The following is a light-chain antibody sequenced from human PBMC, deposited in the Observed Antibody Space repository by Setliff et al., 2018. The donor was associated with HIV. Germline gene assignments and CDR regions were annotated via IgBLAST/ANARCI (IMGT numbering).Light chain of an antibody. Sequence: QSVLTQPPSVSGAPGQRVTISCTGSSSNIGAGYDVHWYQQLPGTAPKLLIYGNSNRPSGVPDRFSGSKSGTSASLAITGLQAEDEADYYCQSYDSRSYVFGTGTKV. CDR2: GNS. CDR3: QSYDSRSYV. V-gene: IGLV1-40*01. CDR1: SSNIGAGYD. J-gene: IGLJ1*01.